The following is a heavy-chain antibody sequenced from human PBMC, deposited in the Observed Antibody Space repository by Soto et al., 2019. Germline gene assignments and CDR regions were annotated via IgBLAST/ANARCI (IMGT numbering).Heavy chain of an antibody. J-gene: IGHJ4*02. Sequence: QVQLVQSGAEVKKPGSSVKVSCKASGGTFSSYAISWVRQAPGQGLEWMGGIIPVFGTGIYAQKIQGRVTITADKSTKTAYMELSRLRSEDTAVYFCARVGGTGGYTYGLDYWGQGTLVTVSS. CDR1: GGTFSSYA. CDR3: ARVGGTGGYTYGLDY. D-gene: IGHD5-18*01. CDR2: IIPVFGTG. V-gene: IGHV1-69*06.